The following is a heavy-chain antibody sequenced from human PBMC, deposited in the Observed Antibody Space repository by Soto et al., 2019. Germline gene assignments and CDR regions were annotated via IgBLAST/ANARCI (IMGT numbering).Heavy chain of an antibody. Sequence: QVQLVQSGAEVKKPGSSVKVSCKDSGGTFSSYAISWVRQAPGQGLEWMGGIIPIFGTANYAQKFQGRVTITADESTSTAYMELCSLRSEDTAVYYCARTYYYDSSGYLGCDYWGQGTLVTVSS. D-gene: IGHD3-22*01. V-gene: IGHV1-69*01. CDR3: ARTYYYDSSGYLGCDY. J-gene: IGHJ4*02. CDR2: IIPIFGTA. CDR1: GGTFSSYA.